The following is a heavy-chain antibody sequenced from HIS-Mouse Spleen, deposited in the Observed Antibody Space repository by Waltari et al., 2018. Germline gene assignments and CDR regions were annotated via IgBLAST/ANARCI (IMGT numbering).Heavy chain of an antibody. CDR1: GFTLSSYA. Sequence: QVQLVESGGGVVQPGRSLRLSCAASGFTLSSYAIHWVRQAPGQGLEWVAVISYDGSNKYSADSVKGRFTISRDNSKNTLYLQMNSLRAEDTAVYYCAAHSSWYYFDYWGQGTLVTVSS. V-gene: IGHV3-30*04. J-gene: IGHJ4*02. CDR2: ISYDGSNK. D-gene: IGHD6-13*01. CDR3: AAHSSWYYFDY.